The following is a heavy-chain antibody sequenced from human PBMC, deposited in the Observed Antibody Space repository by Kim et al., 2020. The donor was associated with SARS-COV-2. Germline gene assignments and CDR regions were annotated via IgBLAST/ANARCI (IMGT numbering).Heavy chain of an antibody. J-gene: IGHJ4*02. CDR3: AKVNANGLADF. D-gene: IGHD6-19*01. V-gene: IGHV3-23*01. Sequence: GGSLRLSCAAAGFSFSSYTMSWVRQAPGRGLEWVSAIIDSGGSTSHADSVKGRFTISRDNSKNTLFLQMNSLRAEDTAVYYCAKVNANGLADFWGQGTLVTVSS. CDR1: GFSFSSYT. CDR2: IIDSGGST.